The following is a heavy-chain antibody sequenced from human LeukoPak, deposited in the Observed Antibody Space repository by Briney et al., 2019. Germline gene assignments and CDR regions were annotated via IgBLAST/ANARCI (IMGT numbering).Heavy chain of an antibody. V-gene: IGHV4-34*01. D-gene: IGHD3-9*01. J-gene: IGHJ4*02. CDR2: INHSGST. CDR3: ARFNGLYYDILTGYYKKRYYFDY. Sequence: SETLSLTCAVYGGSFSGYYWSWIRQPPGKGLEWIGEINHSGSTNYNPSLKSRVTISVDTSKNQFSLKLSSVTAADTAVYYCARFNGLYYDILTGYYKKRYYFDYWGQGTLVTVSS. CDR1: GGSFSGYY.